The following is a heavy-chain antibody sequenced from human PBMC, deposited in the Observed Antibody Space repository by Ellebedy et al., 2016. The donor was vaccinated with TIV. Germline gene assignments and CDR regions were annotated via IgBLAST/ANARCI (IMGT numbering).Heavy chain of an antibody. CDR2: ISPYHGNT. CDR1: GYTFTSYG. CDR3: ARGDFCDS. V-gene: IGHV1-18*01. Sequence: ASVKVSXXASGYTFTSYGITWVRQAPGQGLEWMGWISPYHGNTNYTQKLQGRVTMTTDTSTTTAYMELRSLRSDDTAVYYCARGDFCDSWGQGTLVTVSS. J-gene: IGHJ4*02.